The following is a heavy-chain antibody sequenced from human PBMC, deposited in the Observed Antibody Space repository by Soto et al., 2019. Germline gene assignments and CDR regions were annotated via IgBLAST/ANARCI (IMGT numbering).Heavy chain of an antibody. Sequence: QLQLVESGGGVVQPGRSLKLSCVASGLPFRNYAFHWVRQAPGKGLEWLAVMTDDRHEIYYADSVQGRFTISRDNSKNTLYLQMDSLRSEDTAVYYCSRQNTLGAATYFDYWGQGTLVTVSS. CDR3: SRQNTLGAATYFDY. D-gene: IGHD1-26*01. CDR1: GLPFRNYA. J-gene: IGHJ4*02. CDR2: MTDDRHEI. V-gene: IGHV3-30-3*01.